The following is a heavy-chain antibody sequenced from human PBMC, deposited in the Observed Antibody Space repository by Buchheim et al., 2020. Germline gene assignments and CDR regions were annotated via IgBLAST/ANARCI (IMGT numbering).Heavy chain of an antibody. CDR1: GDSVSSNSAA. CDR3: AREGTLGQVVPAAMIGFDY. CDR2: TYYRSKWYN. V-gene: IGHV6-1*01. J-gene: IGHJ4*02. D-gene: IGHD2-2*01. Sequence: QVQLQQSGPGLVKPSQTLSLTCAISGDSVSSNSAALNWIRQSPSRGLEWLGRTYYRSKWYNDYAVSVKSRITINPDTSKNQFSLQLNSVTPEYTAVYFCAREGTLGQVVPAAMIGFDYWGQGTL.